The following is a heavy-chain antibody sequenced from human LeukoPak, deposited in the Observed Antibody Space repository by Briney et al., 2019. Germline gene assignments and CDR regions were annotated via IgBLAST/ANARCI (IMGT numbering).Heavy chain of an antibody. V-gene: IGHV1-24*01. CDR1: GYTLTELS. CDR3: ATDRAYYYDSSGYRPSFDY. Sequence: ASVKVSCKVSGYTLTELSTHWVRQAPGKGLEWMGGFDPEDGETIYAQKFQGRVTMTEDTSTDTAYMELSSLRSEDTAVYYCATDRAYYYDSSGYRPSFDYWGQGTLVTVSS. CDR2: FDPEDGET. J-gene: IGHJ4*02. D-gene: IGHD3-22*01.